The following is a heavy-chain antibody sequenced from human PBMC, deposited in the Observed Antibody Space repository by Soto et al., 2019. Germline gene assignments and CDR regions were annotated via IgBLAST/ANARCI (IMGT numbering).Heavy chain of an antibody. D-gene: IGHD6-6*01. CDR2: IYWDDDK. CDR3: AHRIAARLDF. CDR1: GFSLSTSGVG. V-gene: IGHV2-5*02. J-gene: IGHJ4*02. Sequence: QITLKESGTTLVKPTQTLTLTCTFSGFSLSTSGVGVSWLRQPPGKAPECLALIYWDDDKRYSPSLKSRLTIAKDTSKPQVVLTMTNMDPVDTATYYCAHRIAARLDFWGQGARVTVSS.